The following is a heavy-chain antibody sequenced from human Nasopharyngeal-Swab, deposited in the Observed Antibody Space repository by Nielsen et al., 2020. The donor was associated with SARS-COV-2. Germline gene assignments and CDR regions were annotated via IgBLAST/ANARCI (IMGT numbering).Heavy chain of an antibody. CDR3: AKVLQQLVYDAFDI. CDR2: ISGSGGST. D-gene: IGHD6-13*01. Sequence: WIRQPPGKRLEWVSAISGSGGSTYYADSVKGRFTISRDNSKNTLYLQMNSLRAEDTAVYYCAKVLQQLVYDAFDIWGQGTTVTVSS. V-gene: IGHV3-23*01. J-gene: IGHJ3*02.